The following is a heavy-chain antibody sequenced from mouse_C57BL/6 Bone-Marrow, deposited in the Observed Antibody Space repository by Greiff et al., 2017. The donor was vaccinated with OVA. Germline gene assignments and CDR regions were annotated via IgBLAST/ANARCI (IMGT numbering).Heavy chain of an antibody. CDR2: ISSGGSYT. V-gene: IGHV5-6*01. J-gene: IGHJ3*01. CDR1: GFTFSSYG. D-gene: IGHD1-1*01. CDR3: ARPNYYGLAWFAY. Sequence: EVKVVESGGDLVKPGGSLKLSCAASGFTFSSYGMSWVRQTPDKRLEWVASISSGGSYTYYPDSVKGRFTISRDNAKNTLYLQMSSLKSEDTAMYYCARPNYYGLAWFAYWGQGTLVTVSA.